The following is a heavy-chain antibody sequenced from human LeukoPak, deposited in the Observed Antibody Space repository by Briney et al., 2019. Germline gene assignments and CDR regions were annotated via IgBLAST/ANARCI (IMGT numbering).Heavy chain of an antibody. CDR1: GYTFTGHY. CDR3: ARDRRNWNDLGAGAGMDV. J-gene: IGHJ6*02. D-gene: IGHD1-1*01. Sequence: ASVKVSCKASGYTFTGHYMHWERRAPGQGHGWVVGCNPNSDGTNYSQKFPGRVTMTRDTSISTAYMAMSRLRSDDTVVYYCARDRRNWNDLGAGAGMDVWGQGTTVTVSS. CDR2: CNPNSDGT. V-gene: IGHV1-2*05.